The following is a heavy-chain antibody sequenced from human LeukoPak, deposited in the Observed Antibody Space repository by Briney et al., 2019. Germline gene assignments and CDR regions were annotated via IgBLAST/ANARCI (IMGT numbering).Heavy chain of an antibody. CDR3: ARGLGGAIIGNWFDP. D-gene: IGHD3-16*02. J-gene: IGHJ5*02. CDR1: GYTFTGYY. Sequence: ASVKVSCKASGYTFTGYYMHWVRQAPGQGLEWMGWINPNSGGTNYAQKFQGRVTMTRDTSISTAYMDLSRLRSDDTAVYYCARGLGGAIIGNWFDPWGQGTLVTVSS. V-gene: IGHV1-2*02. CDR2: INPNSGGT.